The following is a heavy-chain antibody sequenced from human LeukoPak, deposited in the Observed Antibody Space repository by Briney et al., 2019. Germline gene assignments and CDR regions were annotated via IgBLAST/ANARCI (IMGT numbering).Heavy chain of an antibody. J-gene: IGHJ5*02. D-gene: IGHD6-13*01. CDR1: GFTFSSYW. CDR2: IKQDGSEK. V-gene: IGHV3-7*01. Sequence: PGGSLRLSCAASGFTFSSYWMSWVRQAPGKGLEWVANIKQDGSEKYYVDSVKGRFTISRDNAKNSLYLQTNSLRAEDTAVYYCARGGQYSSSWYNWFDPWGQGTLVTVSS. CDR3: ARGGQYSSSWYNWFDP.